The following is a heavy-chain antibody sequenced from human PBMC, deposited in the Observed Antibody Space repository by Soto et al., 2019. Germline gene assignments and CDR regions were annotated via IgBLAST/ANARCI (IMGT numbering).Heavy chain of an antibody. CDR1: GYSFTGNS. J-gene: IGHJ6*03. D-gene: IGHD4-17*01. Sequence: GASVKVSCKASGYSFTGNSMHWVRQAPGQGLEWMGWMNPNSGGTGYAQKFQGRVTMTRNTSISTAYMELSSLRSEDTAVYYCARGIYGDYVGNYYYYMDVWGKGTTVTVSS. V-gene: IGHV1-8*02. CDR2: MNPNSGGT. CDR3: ARGIYGDYVGNYYYYMDV.